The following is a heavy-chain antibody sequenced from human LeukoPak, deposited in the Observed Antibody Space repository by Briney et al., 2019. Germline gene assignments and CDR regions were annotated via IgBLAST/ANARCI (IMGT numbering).Heavy chain of an antibody. V-gene: IGHV3-15*01. J-gene: IGHJ6*02. D-gene: IGHD3-22*01. CDR1: GFTFSNAW. CDR3: TTPQHYYYDSSGYLGYYYGMDV. CDR2: IKSKTDGGTT. Sequence: GGSLRLSCAASGFTFSNAWMSWVRPAPGKGLEWVGRIKSKTDGGTTDYAAPVKGRFTISRDDSKNTLYLQMNSLKTEDTAVYYCTTPQHYYYDSSGYLGYYYGMDVWGQGTTVTVSS.